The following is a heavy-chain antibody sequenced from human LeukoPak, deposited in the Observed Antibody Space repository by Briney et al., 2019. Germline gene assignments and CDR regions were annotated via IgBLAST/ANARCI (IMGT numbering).Heavy chain of an antibody. Sequence: GGSLRLSCAASGFTFSNYAMSWVRQAPGKGLEWVSAISGSGGSTYYADSVKGRFAISRDNSKGTLYLQMNSLRAEDTAVYYCATKPRYCSSTSCYRYFDYWGQGTLVTVSS. CDR2: ISGSGGST. J-gene: IGHJ4*02. V-gene: IGHV3-23*01. CDR1: GFTFSNYA. D-gene: IGHD2-2*01. CDR3: ATKPRYCSSTSCYRYFDY.